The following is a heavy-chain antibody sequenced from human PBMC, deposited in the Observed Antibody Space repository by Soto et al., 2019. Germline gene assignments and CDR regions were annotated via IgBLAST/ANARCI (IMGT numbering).Heavy chain of an antibody. CDR3: TTEIGRYCSGGTCSDY. J-gene: IGHJ4*02. CDR1: GFNFNYAW. V-gene: IGHV3-15*01. CDR2: IKSKTYGGTT. Sequence: PGGSLRLSCAASGFNFNYAWMSWVRQAPWKGLEWVGRIKSKTYGGTTDYAAPAKGRFTISRDVSKDTLYLQMNSLKTEDTAMYYCTTEIGRYCSGGTCSDYWGQGTLVTVSS. D-gene: IGHD2-15*01.